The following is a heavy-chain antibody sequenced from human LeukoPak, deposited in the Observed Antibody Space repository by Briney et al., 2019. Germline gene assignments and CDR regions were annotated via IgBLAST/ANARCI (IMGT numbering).Heavy chain of an antibody. CDR1: GFSFSSYS. V-gene: IGHV3-48*01. D-gene: IGHD5-18*01. Sequence: PGGSLRLSCAASGFSFSSYSMNWVRQAPGKGLEWVSYISSSSSTIYYVDSVKGRFTISRDKAKNSLYLQMNSLRAEDTAVYHCARLGYSYGHTYFDYWGQGTLVTVSS. CDR3: ARLGYSYGHTYFDY. CDR2: ISSSSSTI. J-gene: IGHJ4*02.